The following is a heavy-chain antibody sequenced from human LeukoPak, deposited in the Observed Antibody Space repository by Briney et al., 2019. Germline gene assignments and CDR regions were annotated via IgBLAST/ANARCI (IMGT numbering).Heavy chain of an antibody. D-gene: IGHD2-8*01. CDR2: LIGSGGNT. J-gene: IGHJ4*02. CDR3: AKDRSCTNNICHGDFDY. V-gene: IGHV3-23*01. CDR1: GFTFSNYA. Sequence: AGGFLRLSCAASGFTFSNYAMSWARQAPGKGLEWVSGLIGSGGNTYYADSVKGRFTISRDNSKNTLYLQMNSLRAEDTAVYYCAKDRSCTNNICHGDFDYWGQGTLVTVSS.